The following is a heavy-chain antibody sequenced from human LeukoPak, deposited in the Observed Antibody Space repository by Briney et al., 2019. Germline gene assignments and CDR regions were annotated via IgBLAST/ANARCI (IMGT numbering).Heavy chain of an antibody. CDR3: VRVFDGRNVFLEGVRFDS. J-gene: IGHJ4*02. D-gene: IGHD3-3*01. Sequence: GGSLRLSCAASGFTFTDYVMHWVRQAPGKGLENVARISYGGNRNYYADSVRGRFTISRDDSKNTLYLEMNNLRAEDTSVYYCVRVFDGRNVFLEGVRFDSWGLEPLV. V-gene: IGHV3-30*01. CDR1: GFTFTDYV. CDR2: ISYGGNRN.